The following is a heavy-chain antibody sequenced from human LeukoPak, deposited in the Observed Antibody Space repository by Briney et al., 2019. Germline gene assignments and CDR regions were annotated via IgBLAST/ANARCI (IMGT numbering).Heavy chain of an antibody. CDR2: INHSGST. CDR1: GGSFSGYY. Sequence: SETLSLTCAVYGGSFSGYYWSWIRQPPGKGLEWIGEINHSGSTNYNPSLKSRVTISVDTSKNQFSLKLSSVTAADTAVYYCARGAMTTVTCFDYWGQGTLVTVSS. D-gene: IGHD4-17*01. J-gene: IGHJ4*02. V-gene: IGHV4-34*01. CDR3: ARGAMTTVTCFDY.